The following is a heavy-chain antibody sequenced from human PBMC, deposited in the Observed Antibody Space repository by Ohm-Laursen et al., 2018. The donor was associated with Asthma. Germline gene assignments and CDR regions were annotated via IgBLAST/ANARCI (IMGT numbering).Heavy chain of an antibody. CDR2: IGSDLRA. Sequence: SLRLSCAASGYTFSRYSIHWVRQAPGKGLEWASSIGSDLRAWYAESLKGRITISRDNAKNSLYLQMNSLRADDTAIYYCARELSSKQDFDYWGQGTLVTVSS. D-gene: IGHD6-6*01. CDR3: ARELSSKQDFDY. J-gene: IGHJ4*02. CDR1: GYTFSRYS. V-gene: IGHV3-69-1*01.